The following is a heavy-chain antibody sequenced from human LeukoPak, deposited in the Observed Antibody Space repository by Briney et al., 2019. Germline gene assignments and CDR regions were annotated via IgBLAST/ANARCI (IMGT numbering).Heavy chain of an antibody. CDR2: ISIGSDNI. CDR3: ARAPSGWSDYWYFDL. CDR1: GFTFSTYS. D-gene: IGHD6-19*01. J-gene: IGHJ2*01. V-gene: IGHV3-48*01. Sequence: SGGSLRLSCAASGFTFSTYSMNWVRQAPGKGLEWVSFISIGSDNIDYADSVRGRFTISRDNSKNTLFLQMNSLRAEDTAVYYCARAPSGWSDYWYFDLWGRGTLVTVSS.